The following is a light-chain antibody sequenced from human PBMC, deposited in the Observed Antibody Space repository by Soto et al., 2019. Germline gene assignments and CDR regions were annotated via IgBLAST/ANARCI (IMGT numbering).Light chain of an antibody. J-gene: IGKJ5*01. CDR2: AAS. V-gene: IGKV1-9*01. CDR3: QQVKSYPIT. CDR1: QGISSS. Sequence: DIQLTQSPSFLSASVGDRVTITCRASQGISSSLACYQQKPGKAPKLLIYAASTLKSGVPSRFSGSGSGTEFTLTISTLQPEDFATYYCQQVKSYPITFGQGTRLEIK.